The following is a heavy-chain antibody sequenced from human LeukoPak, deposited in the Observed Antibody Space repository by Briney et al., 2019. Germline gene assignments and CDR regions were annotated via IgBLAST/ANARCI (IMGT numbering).Heavy chain of an antibody. D-gene: IGHD6-6*01. CDR2: INHSGST. CDR3: ARVGDSSSSGDAFDI. CDR1: GGSFSGYY. Sequence: NPSETLSLTCAVYGGSFSGYYWSWIRQPPGKGLEWIGEINHSGSTNYNPSLKSRVTISVDTSKNQFSLKLSSVTAADTAVYYCARVGDSSSSGDAFDIWGQGTMVTVSS. J-gene: IGHJ3*02. V-gene: IGHV4-34*01.